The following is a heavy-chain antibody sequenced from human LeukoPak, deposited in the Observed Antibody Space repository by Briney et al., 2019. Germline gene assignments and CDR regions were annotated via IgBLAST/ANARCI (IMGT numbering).Heavy chain of an antibody. CDR3: ERRDGSFWSIDY. J-gene: IGHJ4*02. CDR2: INSDGSST. D-gene: IGHD2-15*01. V-gene: IGHV3-74*01. CDR1: GFTFSTYW. Sequence: PGGSLRLSCAASGFTFSTYWMHWVRQAPGKGLVWVSHINSDGSSTNYADSVKGRFTISRDNAKNTLYLQMNSLRAEDTAVYYCERRDGSFWSIDYWGQGTPVSVSS.